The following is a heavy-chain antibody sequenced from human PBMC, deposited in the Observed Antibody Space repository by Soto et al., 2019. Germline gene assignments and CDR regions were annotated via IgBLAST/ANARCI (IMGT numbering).Heavy chain of an antibody. Sequence: VQLVESGGGLAKPGGSLRLSCAASGFTFSDYITNWVRQAPGKGLEWVSYISSGGSYINYADSVRDRFTISRDNAKSSLYILMSSLRAEDTAVYFCARQGWCIRGCCNRASALWGPGTKVTVSA. J-gene: IGHJ3*01. D-gene: IGHD2-8*01. V-gene: IGHV3-21*06. CDR2: ISSGGSYI. CDR3: ARQGWCIRGCCNRASAL. CDR1: GFTFSDYI.